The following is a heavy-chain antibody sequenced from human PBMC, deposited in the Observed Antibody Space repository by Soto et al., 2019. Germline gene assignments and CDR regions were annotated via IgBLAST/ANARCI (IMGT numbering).Heavy chain of an antibody. CDR1: GFTFSSYS. D-gene: IGHD6-13*01. J-gene: IGHJ6*02. CDR2: ISSSSSTI. V-gene: IGHV3-48*02. CDR3: ARDTPVGRDGSIAAADYYYGMDV. Sequence: EVQLVESGGGLVQPGGSLRLSCAASGFTFSSYSMNWVRQAPGKGLEWVSYISSSSSTIYYADSVKGRFTISRDNAKNSLYLQMNSLRDEDTAVYYCARDTPVGRDGSIAAADYYYGMDVWGQGTTVTVSS.